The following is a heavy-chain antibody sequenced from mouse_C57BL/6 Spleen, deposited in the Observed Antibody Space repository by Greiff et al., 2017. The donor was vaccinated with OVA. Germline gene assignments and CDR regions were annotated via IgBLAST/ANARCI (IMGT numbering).Heavy chain of an antibody. CDR3: ARQCDYYGSIYVDY. CDR1: GYTFTSYW. J-gene: IGHJ2*01. CDR2: IDPSDSYT. Sequence: QVQLQQPGAELVMPGASVKLSCKASGYTFTSYWMHWVKQRPGQGLEWIGEIDPSDSYTNYNQKFKGKSTLTVDQSSSTAYMQLSSLTSEDSAVYYGARQCDYYGSIYVDYWGQGTTLTVSS. D-gene: IGHD1-1*01. V-gene: IGHV1-69*01.